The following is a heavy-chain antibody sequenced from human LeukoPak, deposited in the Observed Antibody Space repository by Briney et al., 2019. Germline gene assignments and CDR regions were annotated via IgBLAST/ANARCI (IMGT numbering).Heavy chain of an antibody. CDR2: ISGSGGST. CDR3: AKWPEYYYGSGSYYYAPDAFDI. Sequence: PGGSLRLSCAASGFTFSSYAMSWVRQAPGKGLEWVSAISGSGGSTYYADSVKGRFTISRANSKNTLYLQMNSLRAEDTAVYYCAKWPEYYYGSGSYYYAPDAFDIWGQGTMVTVSS. D-gene: IGHD3-10*01. J-gene: IGHJ3*02. CDR1: GFTFSSYA. V-gene: IGHV3-23*01.